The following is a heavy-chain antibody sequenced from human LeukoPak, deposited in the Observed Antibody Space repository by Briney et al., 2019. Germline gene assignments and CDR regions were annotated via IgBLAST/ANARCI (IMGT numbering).Heavy chain of an antibody. V-gene: IGHV3-66*01. CDR2: LYSGGAT. Sequence: GGSLRLSCAASGFTVKDNFMSWVRQAPGKGLEWVSVLYSGGATYYADSVKGRFTISRDNSKNTLYLQMNSLRAEDTAVYYCAKALGYCTNGVCTDKFDYWGQGTLVTVSS. CDR3: AKALGYCTNGVCTDKFDY. CDR1: GFTVKDNF. D-gene: IGHD2-8*01. J-gene: IGHJ4*02.